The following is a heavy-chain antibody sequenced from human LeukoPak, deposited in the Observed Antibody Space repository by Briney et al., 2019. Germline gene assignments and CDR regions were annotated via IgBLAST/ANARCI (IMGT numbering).Heavy chain of an antibody. CDR1: GGSFSGYY. CDR2: INHGGST. V-gene: IGHV4-34*01. D-gene: IGHD2-21*02. Sequence: PSETLSLTCAVYGGSFSGYYWGWIRQPPGKGLEWIGEINHGGSTNYNPSLKSRVTISVDTSKNQFSLKLSSVTAADTAVYYCARGRALRHAFDIWGQGTMVTVSS. CDR3: ARGRALRHAFDI. J-gene: IGHJ3*02.